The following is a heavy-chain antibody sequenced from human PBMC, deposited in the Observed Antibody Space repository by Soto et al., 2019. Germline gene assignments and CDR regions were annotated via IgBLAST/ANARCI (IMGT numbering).Heavy chain of an antibody. CDR3: AKDFAEARSGGITIFGVVIIRGAGMDV. D-gene: IGHD3-3*01. CDR2: ISGSGGST. V-gene: IGHV3-23*01. J-gene: IGHJ6*03. CDR1: GFTFSSYA. Sequence: GGSLRLSCAASGFTFSSYAMSWVRQAPGKGLERVSAISGSGGSTYYADSVKGRFTISRDNSKNTLYLQMNSLRAEDTAVYYCAKDFAEARSGGITIFGVVIIRGAGMDVWGKGTTVTVSS.